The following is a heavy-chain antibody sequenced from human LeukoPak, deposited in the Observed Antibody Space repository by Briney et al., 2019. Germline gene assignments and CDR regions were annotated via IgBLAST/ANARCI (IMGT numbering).Heavy chain of an antibody. CDR3: SIAAAIWSVRWFDP. CDR2: INHSGST. CDR1: GGSISSYY. Sequence: PSETLSLTCTVSGGSISSYYWSWIRQPPGKGLEWIGEINHSGSTNYNPSLKSRVTISVDTSKNQFSLKLSSVTAADTAVYYCSIAAAIWSVRWFDPWGQGTLVTVSS. J-gene: IGHJ5*02. V-gene: IGHV4-34*01. D-gene: IGHD6-13*01.